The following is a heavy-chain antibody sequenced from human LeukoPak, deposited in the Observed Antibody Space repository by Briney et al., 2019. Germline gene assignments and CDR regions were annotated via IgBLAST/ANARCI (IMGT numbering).Heavy chain of an antibody. CDR3: ARANGERFYFDY. CDR1: GFTFSTYS. V-gene: IGHV3-21*01. J-gene: IGHJ4*02. CDR2: ITRSSYI. D-gene: IGHD3-10*01. Sequence: GGSLRLSCAASGFTFSTYSMNWVRQAPGKGLEWVSSITRSSYIYYADSVKGRFTISRDNAKNSLYLQMNSLRAEDTAVYYCARANGERFYFDYWGQGTLVTVSS.